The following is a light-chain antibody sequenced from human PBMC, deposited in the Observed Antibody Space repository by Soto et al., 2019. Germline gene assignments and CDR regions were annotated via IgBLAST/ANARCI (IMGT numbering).Light chain of an antibody. CDR3: SSYTSSSTLV. J-gene: IGLJ2*01. CDR1: SSDVGGYNY. Sequence: QSVLTQPASVSGSPGQSITISCTGTSSDVGGYNYVYWYQQHPGKAPKLMIYDVSNRPSGVSNRFSGSKSGNTASLTISGLQAEDEADYSCSSYTSSSTLVFGGGTKLTVL. V-gene: IGLV2-14*01. CDR2: DVS.